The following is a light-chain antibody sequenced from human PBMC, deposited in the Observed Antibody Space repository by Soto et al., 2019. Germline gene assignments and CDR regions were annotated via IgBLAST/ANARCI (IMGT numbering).Light chain of an antibody. CDR3: QHYNNWPIT. Sequence: EIVMTQSPATLSVSPGERATLSCRASQSVSSNLAWYQQKPGQAPRLLIYGTSTRATGVPDRFSGSGSGTDFTLTISSLQAADFAVYHCQHYNNWPITFGQGTLLEI. CDR1: QSVSSN. J-gene: IGKJ5*01. V-gene: IGKV3-15*01. CDR2: GTS.